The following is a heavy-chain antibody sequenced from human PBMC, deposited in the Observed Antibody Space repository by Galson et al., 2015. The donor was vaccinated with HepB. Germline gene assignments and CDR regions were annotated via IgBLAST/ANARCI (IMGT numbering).Heavy chain of an antibody. CDR2: ISSSSSYT. D-gene: IGHD2-8*01. CDR3: ARGALIRPGYFDY. V-gene: IGHV3-11*06. Sequence: SLRLSCAASGFTFSDYYMSWIRQAPGKGLEWVSYISSSSSYTNYADSVKGRFTISRDNAKNSLYLQMNSLRAEDTAVYYCARGALIRPGYFDYWGQGTLVTVSS. CDR1: GFTFSDYY. J-gene: IGHJ4*02.